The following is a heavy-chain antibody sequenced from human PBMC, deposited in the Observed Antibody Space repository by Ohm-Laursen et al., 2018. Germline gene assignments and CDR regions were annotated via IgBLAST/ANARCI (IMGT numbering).Heavy chain of an antibody. Sequence: GTLSLTCAVSGGSISSYYWSWIRQPPGKGLEWIGYIYYSGSINYNPSLKSRVTISVDTSKNQFSLKLSSVTAADTAVYYCAREGYCSGGSCYPYNWFDPWGQGTLVTVSS. CDR3: AREGYCSGGSCYPYNWFDP. D-gene: IGHD2-15*01. CDR1: GGSISSYY. V-gene: IGHV4-59*12. J-gene: IGHJ5*02. CDR2: IYYSGSI.